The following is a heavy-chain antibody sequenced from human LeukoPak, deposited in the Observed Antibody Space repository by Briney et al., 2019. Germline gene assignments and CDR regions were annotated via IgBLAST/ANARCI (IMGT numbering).Heavy chain of an antibody. Sequence: GGSLRLSCAASGXTFSNYDLHWVRQASGKGQEWVSAIVTSGDPYYPGSVKGRFTISRENAKNSLYLQMNSLRAGDTAVYYCARGRTPHWYFDLWGRGTLVTVSS. J-gene: IGHJ2*01. V-gene: IGHV3-13*05. CDR3: ARGRTPHWYFDL. CDR1: GXTFSNYD. CDR2: IVTSGDP.